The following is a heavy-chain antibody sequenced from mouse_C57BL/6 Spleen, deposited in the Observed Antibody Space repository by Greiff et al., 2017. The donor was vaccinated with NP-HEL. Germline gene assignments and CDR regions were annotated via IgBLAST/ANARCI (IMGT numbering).Heavy chain of an antibody. CDR1: GFTFSSYA. V-gene: IGHV5-4*01. CDR3: ARERLAWFAY. CDR2: ISDGGSYT. Sequence: EVQLQQSGGGLVKPGGSLKLSCAASGFTFSSYAMSWVRQTPEKRLEWVATISDGGSYTYYPDNVKGRFTISRDNAKNNLYLQMSHLKSEDTAMYYCARERLAWFAYWGQGTLVTVSA. D-gene: IGHD3-2*02. J-gene: IGHJ3*01.